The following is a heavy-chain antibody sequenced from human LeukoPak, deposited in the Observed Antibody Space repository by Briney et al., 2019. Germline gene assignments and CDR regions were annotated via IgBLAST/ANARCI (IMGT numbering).Heavy chain of an antibody. Sequence: GGSLRLSCGASGFTFSIYTMNWVRQAPGKGLEWVSSISSTSSTIYYADSVKGRFTISRDNAKNSLYLQMNSLRDEDTAVYYCARSRGFDYWGQGTLVTVSP. CDR3: ARSRGFDY. D-gene: IGHD3-10*01. V-gene: IGHV3-48*02. CDR2: ISSTSSTI. J-gene: IGHJ4*02. CDR1: GFTFSIYT.